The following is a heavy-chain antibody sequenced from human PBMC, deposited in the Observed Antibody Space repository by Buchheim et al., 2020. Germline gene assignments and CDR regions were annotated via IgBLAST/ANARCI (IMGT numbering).Heavy chain of an antibody. J-gene: IGHJ4*02. Sequence: VQLVESGGGLVQPGRSLRLSCAASGFTFSSYGMHWVRQAPGKGLEWVAVISYDGSNKYYADSVKGRFTISRDNSKNTLYLQMNSLRAEDTAVYYCAKDRASSGRYYFDYWGQGTL. D-gene: IGHD6-19*01. CDR1: GFTFSSYG. CDR3: AKDRASSGRYYFDY. CDR2: ISYDGSNK. V-gene: IGHV3-30*18.